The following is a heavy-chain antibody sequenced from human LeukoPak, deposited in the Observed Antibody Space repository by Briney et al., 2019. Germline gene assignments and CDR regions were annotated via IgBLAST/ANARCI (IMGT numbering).Heavy chain of an antibody. J-gene: IGHJ4*02. V-gene: IGHV1-46*02. D-gene: IGHD6-19*01. Sequence: ASVTVSCTASGYTFNNYYMYWVRQAPGQGLEWMGMINPSGGGTSYAQKFQGRVTMTRDTSTRTVYMEVSSLKPEDTAVYYCARQGAYSSAIGMGYWGQGTLVTVSS. CDR1: GYTFNNYY. CDR3: ARQGAYSSAIGMGY. CDR2: INPSGGGT.